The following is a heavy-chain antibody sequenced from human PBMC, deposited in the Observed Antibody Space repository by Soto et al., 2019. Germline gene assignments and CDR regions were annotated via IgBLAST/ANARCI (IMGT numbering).Heavy chain of an antibody. CDR3: ARDRDIVVVPAAQYYYYGMDV. V-gene: IGHV1-69*01. CDR1: GGTFSSYA. CDR2: IIPIFGTA. D-gene: IGHD2-2*01. J-gene: IGHJ6*02. Sequence: QVQLVQSGAEVKKPGSSVKVSCKASGGTFSSYAISWVRQAPGQGLEWMGGIIPIFGTANYAQKFQGRVTITADESTSTAYMELSSLRSENTAVYYCARDRDIVVVPAAQYYYYGMDVWDQGTTVTVSS.